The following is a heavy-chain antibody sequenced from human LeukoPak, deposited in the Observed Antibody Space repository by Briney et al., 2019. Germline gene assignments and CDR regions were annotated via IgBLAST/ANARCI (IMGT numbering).Heavy chain of an antibody. V-gene: IGHV1-46*01. Sequence: ASVKVSCKASGYTFTSYYMHWVRQAPGQGLEWMGIINPSGGSSSYAQKFQGRVTMTRDTSTGTVYMELSTLRSEDTAVYYCVYGSGSRWGQGTQVTVSS. D-gene: IGHD3-10*01. CDR1: GYTFTSYY. CDR2: INPSGGSS. J-gene: IGHJ4*02. CDR3: VYGSGSR.